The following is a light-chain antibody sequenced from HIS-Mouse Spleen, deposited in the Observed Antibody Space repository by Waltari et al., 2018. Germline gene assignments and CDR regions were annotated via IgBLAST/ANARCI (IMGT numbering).Light chain of an antibody. Sequence: QSALTQPASVSGSPGQSITLPCTGTSRDVGGYNYVSWYQHHPGKAPKLMIYEVSNRPSGVSNRFSGSKSGNTASLTISGLQAEDEADYYCSSYTSSSTLVFGGGTKLTVL. CDR1: SRDVGGYNY. CDR2: EVS. J-gene: IGLJ2*01. CDR3: SSYTSSSTLV. V-gene: IGLV2-14*01.